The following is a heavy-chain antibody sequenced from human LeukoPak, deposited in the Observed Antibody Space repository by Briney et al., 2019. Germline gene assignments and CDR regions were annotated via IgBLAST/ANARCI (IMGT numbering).Heavy chain of an antibody. J-gene: IGHJ6*03. CDR1: GFTVSSNY. Sequence: GGSLRLSCAASGFTVSSNYMSWVRQAPGKGLEWVSVIYSGGSTYYADSVKGRFTISRDNSKNTLYLQMNSLRAEDTAVYYCASRPYSSSSDRSREVYYYYMDVWGKGTTVTVSS. CDR3: ASRPYSSSSDRSREVYYYYMDV. V-gene: IGHV3-66*02. CDR2: IYSGGST. D-gene: IGHD6-6*01.